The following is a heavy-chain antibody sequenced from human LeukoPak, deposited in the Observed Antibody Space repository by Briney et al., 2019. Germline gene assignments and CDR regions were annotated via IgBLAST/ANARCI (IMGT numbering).Heavy chain of an antibody. D-gene: IGHD7-27*01. Sequence: PSETLSLTCAVYGGSFSGYYWSWIRQPPGKGLEWIGEINHSGSTNYNPSLKSRVTISVDTSKNQFSLKLSSVTAADTAVYYCARVRGAGAHDYWGQGTLVTVSS. CDR2: INHSGST. CDR1: GGSFSGYY. CDR3: ARVRGAGAHDY. J-gene: IGHJ4*02. V-gene: IGHV4-34*01.